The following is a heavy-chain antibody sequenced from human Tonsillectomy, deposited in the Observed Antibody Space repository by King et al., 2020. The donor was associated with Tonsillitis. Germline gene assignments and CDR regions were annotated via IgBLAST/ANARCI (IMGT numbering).Heavy chain of an antibody. V-gene: IGHV5-51*01. D-gene: IGHD2-2*01. CDR2: IYPGDSDT. Sequence: QLVQSGAEVKKPGESLKISCKGSGYSFTNYRIGWVRQMPGKGLEWMGIIYPGDSDTTYSPSFQGQVTISADKSISTAYLQWNSLKASGTAMYYCARLYGGYCGGTRCYRYFDYWGQGTLVTVSS. J-gene: IGHJ4*02. CDR1: GYSFTNYR. CDR3: ARLYGGYCGGTRCYRYFDY.